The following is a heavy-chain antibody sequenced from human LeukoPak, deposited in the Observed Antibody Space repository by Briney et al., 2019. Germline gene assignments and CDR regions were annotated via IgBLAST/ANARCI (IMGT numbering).Heavy chain of an antibody. CDR2: IKSELDGGTT. Sequence: GGSLRLSCAVSGFTMRNDFMTWVRQAPGKGLEWVGRIKSELDGGTTDYAAPVKGRFAISRDSTNTLYLQMNSLKTEGTAIYYCALAWFGESRDGLDIWGHGTTVAVSS. D-gene: IGHD3-10*01. J-gene: IGHJ3*02. V-gene: IGHV3-15*01. CDR1: GFTMRNDF. CDR3: ALAWFGESRDGLDI.